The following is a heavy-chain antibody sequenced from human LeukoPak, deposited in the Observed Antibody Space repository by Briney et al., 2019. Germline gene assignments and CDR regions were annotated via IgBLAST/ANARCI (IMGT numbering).Heavy chain of an antibody. J-gene: IGHJ4*02. V-gene: IGHV4-59*01. D-gene: IGHD3-16*01. CDR2: IYFSGST. CDR1: GFTFRTSG. Sequence: GSLRLSCAASGFTFRTSGMNWVRQAPGKGLEWIGYIYFSGSTNYNPSLKSRVTISVDTSKTQLSLKLSSVTAADTAVYYCARGGGYFNYWGQGTLVTVSS. CDR3: ARGGGYFNY.